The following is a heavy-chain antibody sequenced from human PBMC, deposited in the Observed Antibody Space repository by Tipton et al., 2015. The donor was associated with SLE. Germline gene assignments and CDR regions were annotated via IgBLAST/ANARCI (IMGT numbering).Heavy chain of an antibody. CDR1: GGSFSGYY. D-gene: IGHD3-3*01. CDR3: ARGPHDFWSGYSYYFDY. V-gene: IGHV4-59*08. CDR2: IYYSGST. J-gene: IGHJ4*02. Sequence: LRLSCAVYGGSFSGYYWSWIRQPPGKGLEWIGYIYYSGSTNYNPSPKSRVTISVDTSKNQFSLKLSSVTAADTAVYYCARGPHDFWSGYSYYFDYWGQGTLVTVSS.